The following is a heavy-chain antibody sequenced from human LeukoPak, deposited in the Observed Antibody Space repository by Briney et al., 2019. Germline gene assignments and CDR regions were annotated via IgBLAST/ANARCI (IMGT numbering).Heavy chain of an antibody. V-gene: IGHV3-30*03. CDR3: ARFGAYYDILTGYRYYYGMDV. Sequence: GGSLRLSCAASGFTFSSYGMHWVRQAPGKGLEWVAVISYDGSNKYYADSVKGRFTISRDNSKNTLYLQMNSLRAEDTAVYYCARFGAYYDILTGYRYYYGMDVWGQGTTVTVSS. J-gene: IGHJ6*02. CDR1: GFTFSSYG. CDR2: ISYDGSNK. D-gene: IGHD3-9*01.